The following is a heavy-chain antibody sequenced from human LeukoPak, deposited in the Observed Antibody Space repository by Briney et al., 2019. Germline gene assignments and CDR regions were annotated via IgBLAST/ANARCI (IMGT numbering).Heavy chain of an antibody. CDR2: IWSDGNTK. V-gene: IGHV3-33*01. Sequence: GGSLRLSCVASRVTFSTYGMLWVRQAPGKGLEWVAVIWSDGNTKNYPDSVKGRFTISRDISKSTLYFQMNFLRAEDTAVYYCPTDSGGSPFDYWGQGTLVTVSS. CDR3: PTDSGGSPFDY. J-gene: IGHJ4*02. D-gene: IGHD3-10*01. CDR1: RVTFSTYG.